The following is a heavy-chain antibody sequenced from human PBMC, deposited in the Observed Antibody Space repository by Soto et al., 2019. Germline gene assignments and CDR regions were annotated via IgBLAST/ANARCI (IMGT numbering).Heavy chain of an antibody. J-gene: IGHJ6*02. CDR1: GGSFSGYY. V-gene: IGHV4-34*01. CDR3: ARGRVPYYDFWSGYPGGYYYGMDV. CDR2: INHSGST. D-gene: IGHD3-3*01. Sequence: QVQLQQWGAGLLKPSETLSLTCAVYGGSFSGYYWSWLRQPPGKGLEWIGEINHSGSTNYNPSLKSRVTISVDTSKKQFSLKLSSVTAADTAVYYCARGRVPYYDFWSGYPGGYYYGMDVWGQGTTVTVSS.